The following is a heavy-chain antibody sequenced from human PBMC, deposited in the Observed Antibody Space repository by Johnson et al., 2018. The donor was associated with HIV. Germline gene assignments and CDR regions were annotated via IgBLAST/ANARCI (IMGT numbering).Heavy chain of an antibody. CDR2: INWNGGST. CDR1: GFTFDDHG. D-gene: IGHD2-2*01. Sequence: EQLVESGGGVVRPVGSLRLSCAASGFTFDDHGMSWVRQAPGKGLEWVSGINWNGGSTYHVDSVNGRFTISRDNAKNSLYLQMNSLRAEDTAVYYCARGGDCSSTSCYVYAFDIWGQGTMVTVSS. V-gene: IGHV3-20*04. J-gene: IGHJ3*02. CDR3: ARGGDCSSTSCYVYAFDI.